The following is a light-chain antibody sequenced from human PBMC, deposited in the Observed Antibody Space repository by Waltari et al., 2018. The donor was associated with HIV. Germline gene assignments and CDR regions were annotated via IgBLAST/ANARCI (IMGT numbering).Light chain of an antibody. CDR2: AGS. CDR3: QQSYSTPRT. Sequence: DIQMTQSPSSLSASVGDRVSITCRASQSITNYLNWYQQKPWKAPRLPIVAGSSLQSGVPARSSGSGYGTDFSRSSISLHAEDFATHYGQQSYSTPRTFGHGTKLDIK. V-gene: IGKV1-39*01. J-gene: IGKJ2*01. CDR1: QSITNY.